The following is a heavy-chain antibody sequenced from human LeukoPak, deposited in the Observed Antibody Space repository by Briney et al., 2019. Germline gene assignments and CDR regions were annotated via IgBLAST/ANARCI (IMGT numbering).Heavy chain of an antibody. D-gene: IGHD3-16*02. CDR2: ISGSSSYI. V-gene: IGHV3-21*01. J-gene: IGHJ4*02. CDR1: GFTFSSYS. Sequence: PGGSLRLSCAASGFTFSSYSMNWVRQAPGKGLEWVSSISGSSSYIYYADSVKGRFTISRDNAKNSLYLQMNSLRAEDTAVYYCARGRTYDYVWGSYRWYSFDYWGQGTLVTVSS. CDR3: ARGRTYDYVWGSYRWYSFDY.